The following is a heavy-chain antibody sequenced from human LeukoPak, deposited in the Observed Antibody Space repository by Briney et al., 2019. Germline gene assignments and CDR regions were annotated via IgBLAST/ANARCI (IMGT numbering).Heavy chain of an antibody. CDR3: AKSYNNPTVAIRVRGVIPYFDS. Sequence: GGSLRLSCAASGFTFSSYWMHWVRQAPGKGLVWVSRINSDGSSTSYADSVKGRFIISRDNSKTTMYLQMNSLRADDTAVYYCAKSYNNPTVAIRVRGVIPYFDSWGQGSLVTVSS. CDR1: GFTFSSYW. J-gene: IGHJ4*02. D-gene: IGHD3-10*01. V-gene: IGHV3-74*01. CDR2: INSDGSST.